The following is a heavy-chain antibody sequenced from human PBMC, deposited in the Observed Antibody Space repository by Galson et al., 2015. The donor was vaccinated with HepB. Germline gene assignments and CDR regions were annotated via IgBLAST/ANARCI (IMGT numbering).Heavy chain of an antibody. V-gene: IGHV7-4-1*02. J-gene: IGHJ4*02. D-gene: IGHD6-19*01. CDR1: GYTFTSYA. Sequence: SVKVSCKASGYTFTSYAMNWVRQAPGQELEWMGWINTNTGNPTYAQGFTGRFVFSLDTSVSTAYLQISSLKAEDTAVYYCARGYSSGWPHFDYWGLGTLVTVSS. CDR2: INTNTGNP. CDR3: ARGYSSGWPHFDY.